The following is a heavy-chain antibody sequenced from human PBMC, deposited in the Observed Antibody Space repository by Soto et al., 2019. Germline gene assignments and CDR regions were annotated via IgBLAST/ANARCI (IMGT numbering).Heavy chain of an antibody. D-gene: IGHD4-17*01. CDR2: IYYSGST. V-gene: IGHV4-59*01. Sequence: SETLSLTCTVSGGSISSYYWSWIRQPPGKGLEWIGYIYYSGSTNYNPSLKSRVTISVDTSKNQFSLKLSSVTAADTAVYYCASTKAGTYGDYEGVSYWGQGTLVTV. CDR3: ASTKAGTYGDYEGVSY. J-gene: IGHJ4*02. CDR1: GGSISSYY.